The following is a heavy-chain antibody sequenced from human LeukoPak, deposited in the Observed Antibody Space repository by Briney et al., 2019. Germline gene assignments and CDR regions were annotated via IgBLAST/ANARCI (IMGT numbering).Heavy chain of an antibody. D-gene: IGHD3-10*01. CDR2: IYATGST. V-gene: IGHV4-4*09. CDR3: ARHGSVRSPLGP. CDR1: GGPLSSYH. Sequence: PSETLSLTCTVSGGPLSSYHWSWIRQPPGKGLEWIGYIYATGSTNYNLSLKSRVTISVDTSKNQFSLNLRSVTAADTAVYYCARHGSVRSPLGPWGQGTLVTVSS. J-gene: IGHJ5*02.